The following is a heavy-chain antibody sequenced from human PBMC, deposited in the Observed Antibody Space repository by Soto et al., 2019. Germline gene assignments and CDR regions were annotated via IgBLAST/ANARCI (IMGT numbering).Heavy chain of an antibody. CDR3: AVSGYYNDYQYGMDV. D-gene: IGHD3-22*01. CDR2: IYYSGST. J-gene: IGHJ6*02. Sequence: SETLSLTCTVSGGSISSGGYYWSWLRQHPGKGLEWIGYIYYSGSTYYNPSLKSRVTISVDTSKNQFSLKLSSVTAADTAVYYCAVSGYYNDYQYGMDVWGQGTTVTVSS. CDR1: GGSISSGGYY. V-gene: IGHV4-31*03.